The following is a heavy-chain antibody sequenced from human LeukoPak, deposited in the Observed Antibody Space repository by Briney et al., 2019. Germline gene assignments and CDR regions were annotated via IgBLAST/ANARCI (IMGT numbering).Heavy chain of an antibody. D-gene: IGHD1-26*01. V-gene: IGHV4-59*11. Sequence: SGTPSLTRPFSRGPPDDPYSQRTPQPPRPAAEWIVYIYSSGSTNYNPSLNILVTISVANSMNHFSFKLTSVSSASSAVYYCALSRWEGGGFDYWGQGTLVSASP. CDR1: RGPPDDPY. CDR2: IYSSGST. CDR3: ALSRWEGGGFDY. J-gene: IGHJ4*02.